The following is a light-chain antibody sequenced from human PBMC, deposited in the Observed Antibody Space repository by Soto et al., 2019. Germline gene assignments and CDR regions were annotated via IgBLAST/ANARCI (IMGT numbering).Light chain of an antibody. CDR1: QSVSNN. J-gene: IGKJ1*01. V-gene: IGKV3-15*01. CDR2: GAS. Sequence: IVMTQYPATLSVFTGGRASLSCRASQSVSNNLAWYQKKPGQAPRLLIYGASTRAAGISVRFSGSGSGTEFTLIISSLQSDDSAVYYCQQYHNAGSTFGQGTKVEI. CDR3: QQYHNAGST.